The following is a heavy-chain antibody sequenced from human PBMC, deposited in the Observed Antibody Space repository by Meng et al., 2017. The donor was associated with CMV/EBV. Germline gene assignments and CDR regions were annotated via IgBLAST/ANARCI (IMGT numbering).Heavy chain of an antibody. CDR2: IIPILGIA. CDR3: ARYSSSQGYFDY. D-gene: IGHD6-13*01. CDR1: GGTFSSSA. Sequence: SCKPSGGTFSSSAISWVRPAPGQGLEWMGGIIPILGIANYAQKFQGRVTITADKSTSTAYMELSSLRSEDTAVYYCARYSSSQGYFDYWGQGTLVTVSS. V-gene: IGHV1-69*10. J-gene: IGHJ4*02.